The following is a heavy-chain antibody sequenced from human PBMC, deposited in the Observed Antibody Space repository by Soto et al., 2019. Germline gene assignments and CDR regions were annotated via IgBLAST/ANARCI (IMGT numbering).Heavy chain of an antibody. D-gene: IGHD3-22*01. J-gene: IGHJ5*02. CDR3: ARDRYYYDSSGYYSPRFDP. CDR1: GYTFTGYY. V-gene: IGHV1-2*02. CDR2: INPNSGGT. Sequence: ASVKVSCKASGYTFTGYYMHWVRQAPGQGLEWMGWINPNSGGTNYAQKFQGRVTMTRDTSISTAYMELSSLRSEDTAVYYCARDRYYYDSSGYYSPRFDPWGQGTLVTVSS.